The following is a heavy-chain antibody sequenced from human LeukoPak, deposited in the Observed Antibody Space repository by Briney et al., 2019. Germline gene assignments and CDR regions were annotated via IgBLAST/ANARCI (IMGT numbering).Heavy chain of an antibody. V-gene: IGHV1-69*04. J-gene: IGHJ4*02. CDR2: IIPILGIA. D-gene: IGHD6-6*01. CDR3: ATAAGEFASTSFMSGY. Sequence: SVKVSCKASGYTFTSYGISWVRQAPGQGLEWMGRIIPILGIANYAQKFQGRVTITADKSTSTAYRELSSRRSEDTAVYYCATAAGEFASTSFMSGYWGQGTLVTVSS. CDR1: GYTFTSYG.